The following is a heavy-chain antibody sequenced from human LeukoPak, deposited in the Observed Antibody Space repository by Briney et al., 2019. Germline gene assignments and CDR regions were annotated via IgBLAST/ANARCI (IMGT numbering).Heavy chain of an antibody. CDR3: ARGLDYYDSSGYGY. CDR2: ISAYNGNT. CDR1: GYTFTSYG. Sequence: ASVKVSCKASGYTFTSYGISWVRQAPGQGLEWMGWISAYNGNTNYAQKLQGRVTMTTDTSTSTAYMELRSLRSDDTAVYYCARGLDYYDSSGYGYWGRGTLVTVSS. J-gene: IGHJ4*02. D-gene: IGHD3-22*01. V-gene: IGHV1-18*01.